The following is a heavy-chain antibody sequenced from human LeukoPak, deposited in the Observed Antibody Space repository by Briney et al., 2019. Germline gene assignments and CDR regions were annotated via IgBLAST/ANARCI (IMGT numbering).Heavy chain of an antibody. CDR2: INPSGGST. CDR3: ARECGGDCSSFDY. D-gene: IGHD2-21*02. V-gene: IGHV1-46*01. Sequence: ASVKVSCKASGGTFSSYAISWVRQAPGQGLEWMGIINPSGGSTSYAQKFQGRVTMTRDTSTSTVYMELSSLRSEDTAVYYCARECGGDCSSFDYWGQGTLVTVSS. CDR1: GGTFSSYA. J-gene: IGHJ4*02.